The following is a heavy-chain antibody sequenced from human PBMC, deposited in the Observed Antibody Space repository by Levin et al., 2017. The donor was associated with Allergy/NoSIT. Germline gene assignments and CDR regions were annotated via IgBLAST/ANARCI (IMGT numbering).Heavy chain of an antibody. CDR2: IYYSGST. V-gene: IGHV4-39*01. Sequence: NPSETLSLTCTVSGGSISSSSYYWGWIRQPPGKGLEWIGSIYYSGSTYYNPSLKSRVTISVDTSKNQFSLKLSSVTAADTAVYYCARQSLFCSGGSCYYWGQGTLVTVSS. CDR1: GGSISSSSYY. J-gene: IGHJ4*02. D-gene: IGHD2-15*01. CDR3: ARQSLFCSGGSCYY.